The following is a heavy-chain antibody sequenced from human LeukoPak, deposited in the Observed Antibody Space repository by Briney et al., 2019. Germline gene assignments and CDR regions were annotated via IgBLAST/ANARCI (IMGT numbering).Heavy chain of an antibody. J-gene: IGHJ3*02. CDR1: GFTFSSYG. Sequence: GGSLRLSCAASGFTFSSYGMHWVRQAPGKGLEWVAVISYDGSSKYYADSVKGRFTISRDNSKNTLYLQMNSLRAEDTAVYYCAGRKGHDAFDIWGQGTMVTVSS. V-gene: IGHV3-30*03. CDR2: ISYDGSSK. CDR3: AGRKGHDAFDI.